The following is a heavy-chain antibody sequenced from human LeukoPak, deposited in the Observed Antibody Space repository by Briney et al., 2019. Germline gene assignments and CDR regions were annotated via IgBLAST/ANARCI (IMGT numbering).Heavy chain of an antibody. CDR2: ISGSGGST. J-gene: IGHJ4*02. CDR3: AKDPYYDILTGATAIDY. V-gene: IGHV3-23*01. CDR1: GFTFSSYA. D-gene: IGHD3-9*01. Sequence: PGGSLRLSCAASGFTFSSYAMSWVRQAPGKGLEWVSAISGSGGSTYYADSVKGRFTISRDNSKNTLYLQMNSLRAGDTAVYYCAKDPYYDILTGATAIDYWGQGTLVTVSS.